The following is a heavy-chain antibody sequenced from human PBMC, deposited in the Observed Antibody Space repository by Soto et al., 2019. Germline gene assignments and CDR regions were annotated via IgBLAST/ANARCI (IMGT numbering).Heavy chain of an antibody. D-gene: IGHD3-22*01. J-gene: IGHJ5*01. Sequence: SETLSLTCAVYGWSFSGHSWTWIRQSPGKGLEWIGDINHSGRVNYSPSLKSRVTISLDTSKNQFSLTLSAVTAADTAMYYCSTRAYDTNGYYRFDPWGQGTLVTVSS. CDR2: INHSGRV. CDR3: STRAYDTNGYYRFDP. V-gene: IGHV4-34*01. CDR1: GWSFSGHS.